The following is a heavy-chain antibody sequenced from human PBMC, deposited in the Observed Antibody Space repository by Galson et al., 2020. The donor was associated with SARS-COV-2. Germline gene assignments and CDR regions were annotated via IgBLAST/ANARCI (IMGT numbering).Heavy chain of an antibody. J-gene: IGHJ4*02. CDR1: GFTFSSYG. D-gene: IGHD6-13*01. Sequence: GESLKISCAAPGFTFSSYGMHWVRQAPGKGPEWVTVIWYDGSNKYYADSVKGRFTISRDNSKNTLYLQMNSLSAEDTAVYYCASSSWYGAPFDYWGRGTLGTVAS. V-gene: IGHV3-33*01. CDR2: IWYDGSNK. CDR3: ASSSWYGAPFDY.